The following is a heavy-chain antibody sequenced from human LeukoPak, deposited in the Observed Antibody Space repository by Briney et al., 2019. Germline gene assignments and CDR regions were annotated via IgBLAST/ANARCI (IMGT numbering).Heavy chain of an antibody. Sequence: PGGSLRLSCAASGNYWMHWVCQAPGKGLVWVSHINSDGSWTSHADSVKGRFTISKDNAKNTVYLQMNSLRAEDTAVYYCVSFYETYWGRGTLVTVSS. V-gene: IGHV3-74*01. J-gene: IGHJ4*02. CDR1: GNYW. CDR2: INSDGSWT. D-gene: IGHD2/OR15-2a*01. CDR3: VSFYETY.